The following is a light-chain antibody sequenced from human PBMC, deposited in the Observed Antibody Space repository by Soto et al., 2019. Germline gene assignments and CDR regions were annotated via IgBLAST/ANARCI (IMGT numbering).Light chain of an antibody. CDR1: FSDVGSYNL. CDR3: CSYAGSSTVV. CDR2: EDT. J-gene: IGLJ2*01. Sequence: QSALTQPASVSGSPGQSITISCTRTFSDVGSYNLVSWYQQHPRKAPKLMIYEDTKRPSGVSNRFSGSKSGYTASLTISGLQAEDEADYYCCSYAGSSTVVFGGGTKLTVL. V-gene: IGLV2-23*01.